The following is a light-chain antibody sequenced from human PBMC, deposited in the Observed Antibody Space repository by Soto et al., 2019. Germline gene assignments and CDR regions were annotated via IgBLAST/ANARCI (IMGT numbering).Light chain of an antibody. V-gene: IGLV1-47*01. Sequence: QSVLTQPPSASGTPGQRVTISCSGSSSNIGSNYVYWYQQLPGTAPKLLIYRNNQRPSGVPDRFSGSKSGTSASLAISGLQSEDEAVYYCAAWDDSLSGHVVFGGGTKLTVL. J-gene: IGLJ2*01. CDR1: SSNIGSNY. CDR3: AAWDDSLSGHVV. CDR2: RNN.